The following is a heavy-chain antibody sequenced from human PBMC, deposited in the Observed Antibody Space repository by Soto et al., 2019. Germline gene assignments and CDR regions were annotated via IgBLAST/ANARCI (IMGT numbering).Heavy chain of an antibody. CDR3: ARVTMVRGVIITSYYFHY. J-gene: IGHJ4*02. CDR2: IYYSGST. CDR1: GGSISSGGYY. Sequence: QVQLQESGPGLVKPSQTLSLTCTVSGGSISSGGYYWSWIRQHPGKGLEWIGYIYYSGSTYYNPSLKSRVTISVDTSKNQFSLKLSSVTAADTDVYYCARVTMVRGVIITSYYFHYWGQGTLVTVSS. D-gene: IGHD3-10*01. V-gene: IGHV4-31*03.